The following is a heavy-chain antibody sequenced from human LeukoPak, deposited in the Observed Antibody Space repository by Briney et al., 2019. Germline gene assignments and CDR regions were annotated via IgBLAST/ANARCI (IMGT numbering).Heavy chain of an antibody. CDR3: AKWGGYGDY. CDR1: GFTFSSYA. J-gene: IGHJ4*02. Sequence: GGSLRLSCAASGFTFSSYAMNWVRQAPGKGLDWVSGISGTGGSTYYAGSVKGRFTISRDNPRNTLYLQMNSLRAEDTAVYYCAKWGGYGDYWGQGTLVTVSS. V-gene: IGHV3-23*01. CDR2: ISGTGGST. D-gene: IGHD3-16*01.